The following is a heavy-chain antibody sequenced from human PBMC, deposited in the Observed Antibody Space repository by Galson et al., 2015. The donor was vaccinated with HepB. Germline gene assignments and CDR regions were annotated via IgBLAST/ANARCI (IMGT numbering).Heavy chain of an antibody. CDR1: GFTFKNYA. CDR3: AKMGSFGDYDFDP. CDR2: ISGSGGTT. Sequence: SLRLSCAASGFTFKNYAMTWVRQAPGKGLEWVSGISGSGGTTYYADSVRGRFIISRDNSKNTLYLQMKTLRADDTAVYYCAKMGSFGDYDFDPWGQGTLVTVSS. V-gene: IGHV3-23*01. J-gene: IGHJ5*02. D-gene: IGHD4-17*01.